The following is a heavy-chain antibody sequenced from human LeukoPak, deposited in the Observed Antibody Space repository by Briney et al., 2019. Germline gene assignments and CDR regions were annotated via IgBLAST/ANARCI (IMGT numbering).Heavy chain of an antibody. CDR3: AKENDSSGYYAYYFDY. J-gene: IGHJ4*02. Sequence: PGGSLRLSCAASGSTFSSYAMSWVRQAPGKGLEWVSAISGSGGSTYYADSVKGRFTISRDNSKNTLYLQMNSLRAEDTAVYYCAKENDSSGYYAYYFDYWGQGTLVTVSS. CDR1: GSTFSSYA. CDR2: ISGSGGST. D-gene: IGHD3-22*01. V-gene: IGHV3-23*01.